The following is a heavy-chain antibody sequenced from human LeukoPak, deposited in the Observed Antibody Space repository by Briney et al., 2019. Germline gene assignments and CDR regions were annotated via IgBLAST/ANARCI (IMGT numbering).Heavy chain of an antibody. CDR2: INHSGST. CDR1: GGSFSGYY. J-gene: IGHJ4*02. CDR3: ARRGYSYGYLALGY. V-gene: IGHV4-34*01. D-gene: IGHD5-18*01. Sequence: SETLSRTCAVYGGSFSGYYWSWIRQPPGKGLEWIGEINHSGSTNYNPSLKSRVTISVDTSKNQFSLKLSSVTAADTAVYYCARRGYSYGYLALGYWGQGTLVTVSS.